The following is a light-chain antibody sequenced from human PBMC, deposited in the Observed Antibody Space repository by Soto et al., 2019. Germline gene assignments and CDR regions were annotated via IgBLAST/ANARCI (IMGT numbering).Light chain of an antibody. Sequence: QSALTQPASVSGSPGQSITISCTGTSSDVGGYNYVSWYQQHPGKAPKLMIYEVSNRPSGVSNRFSGSKSGNTASPTISGLQAEDEADYYCSSYTSSSFVVFGGGTQLTVL. CDR2: EVS. CDR1: SSDVGGYNY. V-gene: IGLV2-14*01. J-gene: IGLJ2*01. CDR3: SSYTSSSFVV.